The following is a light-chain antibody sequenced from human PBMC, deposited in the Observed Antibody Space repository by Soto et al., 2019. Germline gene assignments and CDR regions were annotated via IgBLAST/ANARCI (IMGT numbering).Light chain of an antibody. CDR1: QDFSSR. Sequence: DIQMTQSPSSVSASVGDRVTITCRASQDFSSRLAWYQQKPGKAPKLLIYAASTLQSGVPSRFSGSGSGTDFTLTISRLHPEDFATYYCQQADSFPLTFGGGTKVEIK. CDR3: QQADSFPLT. V-gene: IGKV1-12*01. J-gene: IGKJ4*01. CDR2: AAS.